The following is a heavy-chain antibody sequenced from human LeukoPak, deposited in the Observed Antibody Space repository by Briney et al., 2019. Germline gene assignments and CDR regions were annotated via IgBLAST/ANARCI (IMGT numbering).Heavy chain of an antibody. CDR1: GGSISSGSYY. CDR2: IYTSGST. V-gene: IGHV4-61*02. D-gene: IGHD3-22*01. CDR3: ARLPPSYYYDSSGYYPAYYYYGMDV. Sequence: PSETLSLTCTVSGGSISSGSYYWSWIRQPAGKGLEWIGRIYTSGSTNYNPSLKSRVTISVDTSKNQFSLKLSSVTAADTAVYYCARLPPSYYYDSSGYYPAYYYYGMDVWGQGTTDTVCS. J-gene: IGHJ6*02.